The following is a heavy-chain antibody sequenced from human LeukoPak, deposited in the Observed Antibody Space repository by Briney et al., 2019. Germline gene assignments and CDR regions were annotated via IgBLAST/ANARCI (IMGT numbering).Heavy chain of an antibody. CDR2: ISNTGGST. Sequence: GRSLRLSYAASGFSFSGYGMHWVRQAPGKGLEWVSAISNTGGSTYYADSVKGRFTISRDKSKNTLSLQMNSLRAEDTAVYYCAQQVGYCSSGSCYFTYWGQGTLVTVSS. V-gene: IGHV3-23*01. D-gene: IGHD2-15*01. CDR3: AQQVGYCSSGSCYFTY. J-gene: IGHJ1*01. CDR1: GFSFSGYG.